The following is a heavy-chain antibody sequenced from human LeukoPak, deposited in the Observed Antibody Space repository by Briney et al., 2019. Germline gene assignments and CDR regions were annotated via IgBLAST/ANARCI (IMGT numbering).Heavy chain of an antibody. V-gene: IGHV4-59*08. CDR2: IYYSGST. CDR1: GGSINSYY. D-gene: IGHD6-13*01. J-gene: IGHJ4*02. CDR3: ARHPTHSSSWYYFDY. Sequence: SETLSLTCTVSGGSINSYYWSWIRQPPGKGLEWIGYIYYSGSTNYSPSLESRVTISVDTSKNQFSLKLSSVTAADTAVYYCARHPTHSSSWYYFDYWGQGTLVTVSS.